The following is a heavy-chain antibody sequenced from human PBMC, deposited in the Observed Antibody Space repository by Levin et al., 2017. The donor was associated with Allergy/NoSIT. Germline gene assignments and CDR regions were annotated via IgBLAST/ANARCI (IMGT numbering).Heavy chain of an antibody. D-gene: IGHD6-13*01. CDR2: IYSGGST. CDR1: GFTVSSTY. V-gene: IGHV3-53*01. CDR3: ARGSSWPRVVDY. J-gene: IGHJ4*02. Sequence: GESLKISCAASGFTVSSTYMSWVRQAPGKGLEWVSVIYSGGSTYYADSVKGRFTISRDNSKNTLYLQMNSLRAEDTAVYYCARGSSWPRVVDYWGQGTLVTVSS.